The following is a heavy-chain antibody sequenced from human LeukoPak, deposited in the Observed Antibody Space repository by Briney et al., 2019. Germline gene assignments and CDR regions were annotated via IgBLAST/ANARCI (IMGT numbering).Heavy chain of an antibody. V-gene: IGHV3-23*01. CDR1: GFTFSSYA. Sequence: PGGSLRLSCAASGFTFSSYAMSWVRQAPGKGLEWVSVISDSGGSTYYADSVKGRFTISRDNSKNTLYLQMNSLRAEDTAVYYCAKDSLTLYDFWSGYSISWGQGTLVTVSS. CDR2: ISDSGGST. CDR3: AKDSLTLYDFWSGYSIS. J-gene: IGHJ5*02. D-gene: IGHD3-3*01.